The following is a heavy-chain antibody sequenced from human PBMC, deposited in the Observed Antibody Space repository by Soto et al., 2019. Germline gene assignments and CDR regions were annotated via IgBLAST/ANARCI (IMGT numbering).Heavy chain of an antibody. Sequence: SETLSLTCTVSGGSISSYYWSWIRQPPGKGLEWIGYIYYSGSTNYNPSLKSRVTISVDTSKNQFSLKLSSVTAADTAVYYCARDLYDYSNKGPYYYYYYGMDVWGQGTTVTVSS. CDR3: ARDLYDYSNKGPYYYYYYGMDV. D-gene: IGHD4-4*01. J-gene: IGHJ6*02. CDR2: IYYSGST. CDR1: GGSISSYY. V-gene: IGHV4-59*01.